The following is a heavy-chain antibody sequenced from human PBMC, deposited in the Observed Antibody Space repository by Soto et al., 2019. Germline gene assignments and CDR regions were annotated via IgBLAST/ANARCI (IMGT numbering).Heavy chain of an antibody. CDR3: TTRRPYTY. V-gene: IGHV3-15*01. CDR1: EFTFSDAW. CDR2: IKSKTDGGTT. Sequence: GGSLRLSCAASEFTFSDAWMSWVRQAPGKGLEWVGRIKSKTDGGTTDYGAPVKGRFTISRDDSEKTLYLQMNSLKTEDTAVYYCTTRRPYTYWGQGTLVTVSS. J-gene: IGHJ4*02. D-gene: IGHD3-16*01.